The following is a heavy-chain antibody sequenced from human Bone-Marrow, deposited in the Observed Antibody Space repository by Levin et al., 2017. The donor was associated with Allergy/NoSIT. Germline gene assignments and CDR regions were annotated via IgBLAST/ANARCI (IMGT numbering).Heavy chain of an antibody. J-gene: IGHJ5*02. CDR2: ISRGGDNI. D-gene: IGHD3-16*01. Sequence: PGGSLRLSCAGSGFMFNTYTMNWVRQAPGKGLEWVSSISRGGDNIYYADSLKGRFTVSRDNANNSLYLQMNNVRVDDTAMYFCVRDRNSYGPSYNWFDPWGQGTLVTVSS. CDR3: VRDRNSYGPSYNWFDP. V-gene: IGHV3-21*04. CDR1: GFMFNTYT.